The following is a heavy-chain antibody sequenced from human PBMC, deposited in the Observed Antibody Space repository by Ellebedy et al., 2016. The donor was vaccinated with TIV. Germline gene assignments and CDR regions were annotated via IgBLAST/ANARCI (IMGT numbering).Heavy chain of an antibody. D-gene: IGHD4-17*01. CDR3: ARSDYAERDNGLDV. Sequence: ASVKVSCXASGYTFTRYALHWVRQAPGQRLEWMGWITTDNGEIKYSQRFQGRITFTGDTSANTAYMELTSLRSEDTAVYYCARSDYAERDNGLDVWGHGTTVIVSS. CDR1: GYTFTRYA. CDR2: ITTDNGEI. J-gene: IGHJ6*02. V-gene: IGHV1-3*04.